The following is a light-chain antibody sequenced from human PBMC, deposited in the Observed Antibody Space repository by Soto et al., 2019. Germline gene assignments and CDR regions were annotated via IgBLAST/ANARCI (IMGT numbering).Light chain of an antibody. CDR1: QSVSTY. CDR2: DAF. J-gene: IGKJ1*01. CDR3: QQYGNSSWT. Sequence: EIVMTQSPATLSASPWERATLSCRASQSVSTYLAWYQQKPGQAPRLLIYDAFNRATGVPARFRGSGSGTDFTLTIRRLEPEDFAVYYCQQYGNSSWTFGQGTKVDIK. V-gene: IGKV3-11*01.